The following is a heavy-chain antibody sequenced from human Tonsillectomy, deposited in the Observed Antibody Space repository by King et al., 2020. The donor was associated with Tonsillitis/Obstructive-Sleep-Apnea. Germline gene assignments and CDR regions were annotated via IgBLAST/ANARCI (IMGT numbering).Heavy chain of an antibody. CDR1: GFSLNTRGVG. Sequence: TLKESGPTLVKPTQTLTLTCTFSGFSLNTRGVGVGWIRQPPGKALEWLAFIYWDDDKRYSPSLKSGLTITKDTSKNQVVLTMTNMDPVDTATYYCAHRRYYAYYMDVWGKGTTVTVSS. J-gene: IGHJ6*03. CDR3: AHRRYYAYYMDV. V-gene: IGHV2-5*02. CDR2: IYWDDDK.